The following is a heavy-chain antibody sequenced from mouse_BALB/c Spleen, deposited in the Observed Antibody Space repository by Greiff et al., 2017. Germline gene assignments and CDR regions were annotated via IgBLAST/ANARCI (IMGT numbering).Heavy chain of an antibody. D-gene: IGHD2-1*01. CDR2: IDPCNGGT. CDR1: GYSFTSYY. V-gene: IGHV1S135*01. J-gene: IGHJ2*01. Sequence: EVQLQQSGPELMKPGASVKISCKASGYSFTSYYMHWVKQSHGKSLEWIGYIDPCNGGTSYNQKFKGKATLTVDKSSSTAYMHLSSLTSEDSAVYSCAGDDYGNGLDYWGQGTTLTVSS. CDR3: AGDDYGNGLDY.